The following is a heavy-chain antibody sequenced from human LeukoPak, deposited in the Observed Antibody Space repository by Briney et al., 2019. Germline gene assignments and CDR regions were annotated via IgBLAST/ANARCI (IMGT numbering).Heavy chain of an antibody. D-gene: IGHD1-14*01. V-gene: IGHV5-51*01. CDR2: IYPGDSDT. Sequence: GESLKISCEGSGYSFTSYWIGWVRQMPGKGLEWMGIIYPGDSDTRYSPSFQGQVTISADKSISTAYLQWSSLKASDTALYYWAKQEEPDVFNIGGKGKMVTVS. J-gene: IGHJ3*02. CDR1: GYSFTSYW. CDR3: AKQEEPDVFNI.